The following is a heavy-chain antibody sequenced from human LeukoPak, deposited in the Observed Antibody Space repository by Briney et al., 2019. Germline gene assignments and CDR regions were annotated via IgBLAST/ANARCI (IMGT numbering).Heavy chain of an antibody. V-gene: IGHV4-34*01. CDR1: GGSFSGYY. CDR2: INHSGST. CDR3: AREKIRRDYYGSGSYSWFDP. J-gene: IGHJ5*02. D-gene: IGHD3-10*01. Sequence: SETLSLTCAVYGGSFSGYYWSCIRQPPGKGLEWIGEINHSGSTNYNPSLKSRVTISVDTSKNQFSLMLSSVTAADTAVYYCAREKIRRDYYGSGSYSWFDPWGQGTLVTVSS.